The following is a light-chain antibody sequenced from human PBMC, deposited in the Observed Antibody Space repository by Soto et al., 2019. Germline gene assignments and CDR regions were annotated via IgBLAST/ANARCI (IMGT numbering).Light chain of an antibody. CDR2: DAS. CDR1: QSVGRW. J-gene: IGKJ2*01. V-gene: IGKV1-5*01. Sequence: DIQMTQSPSTLSASVGDRVTIACRASQSVGRWLAWYQQKPGKAPKLLIYDASSLEGGVPSRFSGSGSGTEFTLTISTLQPDDFATYFCQQYNSYLTFGQGTNLEIK. CDR3: QQYNSYLT.